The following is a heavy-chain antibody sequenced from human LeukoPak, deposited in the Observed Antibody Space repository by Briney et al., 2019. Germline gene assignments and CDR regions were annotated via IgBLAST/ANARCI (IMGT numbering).Heavy chain of an antibody. Sequence: GGSLRLSCISSGSSFGDYAMSWVRQAPGKGLEWVGFIRSKAYGATTEYAASVKGRFTISRDDSKSIAYLQMNSLKTEDTAVYYCTRDPYYYDSSGHEWFDPWGQGTLVTVSS. CDR3: TRDPYYYDSSGHEWFDP. V-gene: IGHV3-49*04. D-gene: IGHD3-22*01. J-gene: IGHJ5*02. CDR2: IRSKAYGATT. CDR1: GSSFGDYA.